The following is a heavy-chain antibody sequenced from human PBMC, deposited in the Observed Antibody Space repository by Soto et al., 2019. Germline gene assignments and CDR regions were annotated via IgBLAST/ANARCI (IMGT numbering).Heavy chain of an antibody. V-gene: IGHV1-18*04. CDR2: ISAYNGNT. J-gene: IGHJ6*02. CDR1: GYTFTSYG. D-gene: IGHD2-2*01. Sequence: QVRLVQSGAEVKKPGASVKVSCKASGYTFTSYGISWVRQAPGQGLEWMGWISAYNGNTNYAQKLQGRVTMTTDTSTRTAYMELRSLGSDDTAVYYCARGSTSPPYYYYYGRDVWGQGTTVTVSS. CDR3: ARGSTSPPYYYYYGRDV.